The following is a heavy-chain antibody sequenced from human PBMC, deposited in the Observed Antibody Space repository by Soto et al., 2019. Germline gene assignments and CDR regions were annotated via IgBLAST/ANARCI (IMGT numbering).Heavy chain of an antibody. D-gene: IGHD2-15*01. CDR2: IYNDGTT. V-gene: IGHV3-53*01. CDR3: ARDLGYCTGGSCYSDYYGKDV. CDR1: GFTVSSTY. J-gene: IGHJ6*02. Sequence: PGGSLRLSCAASGFTVSSTYMSWVRQAPGKGLEWVSVIYNDGTTYFADSVKGRFTISRDNSKNTLYLQMNSLRAEDTAVYFCARDLGYCTGGSCYSDYYGKDVWGQGTTVTVSS.